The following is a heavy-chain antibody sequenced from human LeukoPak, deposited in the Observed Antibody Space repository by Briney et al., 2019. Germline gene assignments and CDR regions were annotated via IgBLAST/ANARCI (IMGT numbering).Heavy chain of an antibody. J-gene: IGHJ5*02. Sequence: PGGSLRLSCAASGFIFSSYEMNWVRQAPGKGLEWVSYISSSGSTILYADSVKGRFTISRDNAKNSLYLQMNSLRAEDTAVYYCARDVATISNWFDPWGQGTLVTVSS. CDR2: ISSSGSTI. D-gene: IGHD5-24*01. V-gene: IGHV3-48*03. CDR1: GFIFSSYE. CDR3: ARDVATISNWFDP.